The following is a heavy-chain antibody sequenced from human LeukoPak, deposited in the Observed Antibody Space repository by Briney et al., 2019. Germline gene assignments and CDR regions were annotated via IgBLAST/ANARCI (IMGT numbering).Heavy chain of an antibody. CDR2: ISSSSYI. Sequence: GGSLRLSCAASGLTFSSYSMNWVRQAPVKGLEWVSSISSSSYIYYADSVKGRFTISRDNAKNSLYLQMNSLRAEDTAVYYCAREHIVVSFDYWGQGTLVTVSS. CDR3: AREHIVVSFDY. J-gene: IGHJ4*02. CDR1: GLTFSSYS. D-gene: IGHD2-21*01. V-gene: IGHV3-21*01.